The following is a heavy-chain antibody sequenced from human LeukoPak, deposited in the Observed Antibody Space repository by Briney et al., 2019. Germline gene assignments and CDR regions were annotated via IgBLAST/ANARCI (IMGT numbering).Heavy chain of an antibody. J-gene: IGHJ5*02. V-gene: IGHV4-39*07. D-gene: IGHD3-10*01. CDR3: ARVVEAGYFYLNWFDP. CDR2: IYYSGST. CDR1: GFTFSTYW. Sequence: GSLRLSCAGSGFTFSTYWMGWIRQPPGKGLEWIGSIYYSGSTYYNPSLKSRVTISVDSSKNQFSLKLSSVTAADTAVYYCARVVEAGYFYLNWFDPWGQGTLVTVSS.